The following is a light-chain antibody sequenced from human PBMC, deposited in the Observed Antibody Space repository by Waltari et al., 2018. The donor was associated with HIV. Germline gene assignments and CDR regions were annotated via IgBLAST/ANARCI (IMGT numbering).Light chain of an antibody. CDR2: DNN. V-gene: IGLV1-51*01. CDR3: GTWDSSLSAGGV. CDR1: SSNMGNNY. J-gene: IGLJ1*01. Sequence: QSVLTHPPSVSAAPGQKVTISCSGISSNMGNNYVSCYQQFPGTAPKLPIYDNNKRPSGIPDRFSGSKSGTSATLAITGLQTGDEADYYCGTWDSSLSAGGVFGTGTKVTVL.